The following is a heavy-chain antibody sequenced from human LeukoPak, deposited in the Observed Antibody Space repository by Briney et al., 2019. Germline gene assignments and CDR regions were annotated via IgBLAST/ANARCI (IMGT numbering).Heavy chain of an antibody. CDR1: GFTFSSYA. CDR3: AREPHSSGWYYYFDY. D-gene: IGHD6-19*01. V-gene: IGHV3-23*01. Sequence: GGSLRLSCAASGFTFSSYAMSWVRQAPGKGLEWVSAISAIGGSTYYADSVKGRFTISRDNSKNTLYLQMNSLRAEDTAVYYCAREPHSSGWYYYFDYWGQGTLVTVSS. CDR2: ISAIGGST. J-gene: IGHJ4*02.